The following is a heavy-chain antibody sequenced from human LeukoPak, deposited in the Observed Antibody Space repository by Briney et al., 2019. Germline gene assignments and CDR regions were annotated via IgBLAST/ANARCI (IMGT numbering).Heavy chain of an antibody. CDR3: ARDLMVADAFDI. V-gene: IGHV1-8*02. Sequence: GASVKVSCKASGYTFTSYDINWVRQATGQGLEWMGWMNPNSGNTGYAQKLQGRVTMTTDTSTSTAYMELRSPRSDDTAVYYCARDLMVADAFDIWGQGTMVTVSS. CDR2: MNPNSGNT. D-gene: IGHD2-15*01. CDR1: GYTFTSYD. J-gene: IGHJ3*02.